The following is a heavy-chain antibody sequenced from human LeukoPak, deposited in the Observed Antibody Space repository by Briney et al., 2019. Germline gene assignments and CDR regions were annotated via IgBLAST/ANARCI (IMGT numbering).Heavy chain of an antibody. CDR2: IYYSGST. CDR3: ARAGGATDY. D-gene: IGHD3-16*01. CDR1: GGSISSGDYF. V-gene: IGHV4-30-4*08. J-gene: IGHJ4*02. Sequence: SETLPLTCTVSGGSISSGDYFWSWLRPPPGKGVEWIGYIYYSGSTYYNPSLKSRVTISVDTSKNQFSLKLSSVTAADTAVQYRARAGGATDYWGQGTLVTVSS.